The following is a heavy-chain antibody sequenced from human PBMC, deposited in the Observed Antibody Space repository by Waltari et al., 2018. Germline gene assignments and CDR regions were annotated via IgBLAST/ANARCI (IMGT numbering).Heavy chain of an antibody. CDR1: GYIFINYF. CDR3: TLSFNVNAFNI. J-gene: IGHJ3*01. CDR2: INCRNGGP. V-gene: IGHV1-2*06. D-gene: IGHD2-15*01. Sequence: QVQLEQSGAEVRNHGASVKVSCKASGYIFINYFMHWVRPAPGQGREWIGRINCRNGGPDYERKFQGRVTMTRDTSLNTAYLELTGLRSDDMAIYYCTLSFNVNAFNIWGPGTRVTASS.